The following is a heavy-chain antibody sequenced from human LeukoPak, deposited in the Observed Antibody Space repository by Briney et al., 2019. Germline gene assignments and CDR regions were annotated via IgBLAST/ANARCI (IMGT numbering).Heavy chain of an antibody. D-gene: IGHD6-25*01. V-gene: IGHV3-23*01. CDR2: ISGDGNSA. J-gene: IGHJ4*02. CDR1: GFTIINYN. CDR3: LLAARDY. Sequence: GGSLRLSCAVSGFTIINYNMSWVRQAPGKGLEWVSGISGDGNSAYYADSVKGRFTVSRDISKNTVYLQMSSLRAEDTALYYCLLAARDYWGQGTLVTVSS.